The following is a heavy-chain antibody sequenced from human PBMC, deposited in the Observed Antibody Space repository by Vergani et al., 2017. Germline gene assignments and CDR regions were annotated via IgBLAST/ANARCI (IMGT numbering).Heavy chain of an antibody. J-gene: IGHJ6*02. Sequence: QVQLQESGPGLVKPSETLSLTCTVSGGSISSYYWSWIRQPPGKGLEWIGYIYYSGSTYYNPSLKSRVTISVDTSKNQFSLKLSSVTAADTAVYYCAREVFDIVATIGTPISSYHYYGMDVWGQGTTVTVS. CDR2: IYYSGST. CDR3: AREVFDIVATIGTPISSYHYYGMDV. D-gene: IGHD5-12*01. CDR1: GGSISSYY. V-gene: IGHV4-59*01.